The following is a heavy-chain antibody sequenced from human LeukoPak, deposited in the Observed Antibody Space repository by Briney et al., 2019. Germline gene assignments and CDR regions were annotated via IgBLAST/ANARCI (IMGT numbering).Heavy chain of an antibody. D-gene: IGHD2-8*01. CDR2: IYYSGST. CDR3: ARSDCTNGVCYTGGYGY. J-gene: IGHJ4*02. Sequence: SETLSLTCTVSGGSISTSSYYWGWIRQPPGKGLECIGNIYYSGSTYYNPSLKSRVTISVDTSKNQFSLKLSSVTAADTAVYYCARSDCTNGVCYTGGYGYWGQGTLVTVSS. CDR1: GGSISTSSYY. V-gene: IGHV4-39*07.